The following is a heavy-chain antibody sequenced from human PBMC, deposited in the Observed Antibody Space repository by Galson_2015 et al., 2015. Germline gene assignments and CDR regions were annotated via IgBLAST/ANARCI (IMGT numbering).Heavy chain of an antibody. J-gene: IGHJ6*02. CDR1: GYSFTSYW. Sequence: QSGAEVKKPGESLRISCKGSGYSFTSYWISWVRQMPGKGLEWMGRIDPSGSYTNYSPSFQGHVTISADKSISTAYLQWSSLKASDTAMYYCARLYYGSGTIDYYYYGMDVWGQGTTVTVSS. D-gene: IGHD3-10*01. CDR2: IDPSGSYT. CDR3: ARLYYGSGTIDYYYYGMDV. V-gene: IGHV5-10-1*01.